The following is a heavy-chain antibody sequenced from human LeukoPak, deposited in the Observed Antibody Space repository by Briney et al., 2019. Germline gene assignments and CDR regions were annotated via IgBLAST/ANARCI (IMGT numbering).Heavy chain of an antibody. J-gene: IGHJ4*02. CDR2: ISAYNGNT. D-gene: IGHD3-9*01. CDR1: GYTFTSYG. Sequence: ASVKVSCKASGYTFTSYGISWVRQAPGQGLEWMGWISAYNGNTNYAQKFQGRVTMTTDTSTSTAYMELRSLRSDDTAVYYCARRISDILTGYYFDYWGQGTPVTVSS. V-gene: IGHV1-18*01. CDR3: ARRISDILTGYYFDY.